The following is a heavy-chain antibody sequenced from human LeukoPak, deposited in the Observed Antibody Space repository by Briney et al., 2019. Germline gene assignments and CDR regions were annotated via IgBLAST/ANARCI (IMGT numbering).Heavy chain of an antibody. V-gene: IGHV1-69*05. Sequence: ASVKVSCKASGGTFSSYAISWVRQAPGQGLEWMGGMIPIFGTANYAQKFQGRVTITTDESTSTAYMELSSLRSEDTAVYYCASGGTHERRYFDYWGQGTLVTVSS. J-gene: IGHJ4*02. CDR1: GGTFSSYA. CDR3: ASGGTHERRYFDY. CDR2: MIPIFGTA. D-gene: IGHD1-1*01.